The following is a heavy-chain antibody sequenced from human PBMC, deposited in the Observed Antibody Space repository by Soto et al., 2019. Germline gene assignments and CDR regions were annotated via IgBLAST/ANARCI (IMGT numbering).Heavy chain of an antibody. Sequence: ASVKVSCKASGYTFTSYGISWVRQAPGQGLEWMGWVGAYNGNTNYAQKLQGRVTMTTDTSTSTAYMELRSLRSDDTAVYYCARGGNYCSGGSCYLVYYYYYGMDVWGQGTTVTVSS. D-gene: IGHD2-15*01. V-gene: IGHV1-18*04. CDR2: VGAYNGNT. CDR3: ARGGNYCSGGSCYLVYYYYYGMDV. CDR1: GYTFTSYG. J-gene: IGHJ6*02.